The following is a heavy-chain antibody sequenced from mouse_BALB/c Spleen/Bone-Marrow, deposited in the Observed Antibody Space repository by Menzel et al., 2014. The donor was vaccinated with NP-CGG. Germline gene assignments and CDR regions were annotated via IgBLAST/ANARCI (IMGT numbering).Heavy chain of an antibody. CDR3: VSAFDY. D-gene: IGHD6-1*01. V-gene: IGHV1-66*01. CDR2: IFPGSGNT. Sequence: QVQLKESGPELVKPGASVKIFCKASGYSFTSYYIHWVKQRPGQGLEWIGWIFPGSGNTKYNEKFKGKATLTADTSSSTAYMQLSSLTSEDSAVYFCVSAFDYWGQGTTLTVSS. CDR1: GYSFTSYY. J-gene: IGHJ2*01.